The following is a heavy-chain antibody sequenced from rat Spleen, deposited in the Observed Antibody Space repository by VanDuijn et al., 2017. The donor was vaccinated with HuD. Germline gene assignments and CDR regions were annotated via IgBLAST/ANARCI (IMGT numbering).Heavy chain of an antibody. Sequence: EVQLVESGGGLVQPGRSLKLSCAASGFTFSDYGMAWVRQAPKKGLEWVASISSGGGGTYYADSVEGRFTISRDNAKSTLYLQVDSLRSEDTATYYCARHLVYGGSLFYFDYWGQGVMVTVSS. CDR2: ISSGGGGT. D-gene: IGHD1-11*01. J-gene: IGHJ2*01. V-gene: IGHV5S13*01. CDR3: ARHLVYGGSLFYFDY. CDR1: GFTFSDYG.